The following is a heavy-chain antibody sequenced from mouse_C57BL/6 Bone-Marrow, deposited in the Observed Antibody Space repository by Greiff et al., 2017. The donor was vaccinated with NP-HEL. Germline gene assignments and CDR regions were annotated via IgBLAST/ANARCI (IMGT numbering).Heavy chain of an antibody. CDR2: INPNNGGT. V-gene: IGHV1-26*01. CDR1: GYTFTDYY. D-gene: IGHD1-1*01. Sequence: VQLKQSGPELVKPGASVKISCKASGYTFTDYYMNWVKQSHGKSLEWIGDINPNNGGTSYNQKFKGKATLTVDKSSSTAYMELRSLTSEDSAVYYCARRGPYYYGTPYWYFDVWGTGTTVTVSS. CDR3: ARRGPYYYGTPYWYFDV. J-gene: IGHJ1*03.